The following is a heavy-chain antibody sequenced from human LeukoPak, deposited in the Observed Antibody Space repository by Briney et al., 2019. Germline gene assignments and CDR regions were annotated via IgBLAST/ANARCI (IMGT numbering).Heavy chain of an antibody. CDR3: TREIGTTVAATSKF. Sequence: ASVKVSCKASGYTFISYYIHWVQQAPGQGLEWMGRIHPDTGVTRCAQRFQDRVTMTRDTSITTVYMELNSLSSDDTAMYYCTREIGTTVAATSKFWGQGTLVTVSS. CDR1: GYTFISYY. CDR2: IHPDTGVT. J-gene: IGHJ4*02. D-gene: IGHD6-19*01. V-gene: IGHV1-2*06.